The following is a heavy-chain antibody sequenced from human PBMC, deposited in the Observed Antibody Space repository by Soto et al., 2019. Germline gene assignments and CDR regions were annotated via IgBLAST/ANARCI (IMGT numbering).Heavy chain of an antibody. CDR2: ISGSGGST. CDR3: AKDLTSIFGVVIIAWFDP. CDR1: GFTFSSYA. J-gene: IGHJ5*02. D-gene: IGHD3-3*01. Sequence: GGSLRLSCAASGFTFSSYAMSWVRQAPGKGLEWVSAISGSGGSTYYADSVKGRFTISRDNSKNTLYLQMNSLRAEDTAVYYCAKDLTSIFGVVIIAWFDPWGQGTLVTVSS. V-gene: IGHV3-23*01.